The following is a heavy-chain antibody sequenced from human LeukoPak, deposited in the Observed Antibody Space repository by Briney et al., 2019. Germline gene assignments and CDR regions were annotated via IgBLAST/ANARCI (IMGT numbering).Heavy chain of an antibody. D-gene: IGHD3-10*01. V-gene: IGHV1-8*01. Sequence: GASVKVSCKASGYTFTSYDINWVRQATGQGLEWMGWMNPNSGNTGYAQKFQGRVTMTRNTSISTAYMELSSLRSEDTAVYYCARGEGYYYGSGSYYSLNWFDPWGQGTLVTVSS. CDR2: MNPNSGNT. J-gene: IGHJ5*02. CDR1: GYTFTSYD. CDR3: ARGEGYYYGSGSYYSLNWFDP.